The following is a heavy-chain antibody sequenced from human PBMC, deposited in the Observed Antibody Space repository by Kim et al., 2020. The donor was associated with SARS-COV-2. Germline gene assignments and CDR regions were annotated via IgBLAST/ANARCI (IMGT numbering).Heavy chain of an antibody. D-gene: IGHD5-18*01. J-gene: IGHJ4*02. Sequence: YNPSLKSRVTISVDTSKNQFSLKLSSVTAADTAVYYCARGRYSYGYYFDYWGQGTLVTVSS. CDR3: ARGRYSYGYYFDY. V-gene: IGHV4-39*07.